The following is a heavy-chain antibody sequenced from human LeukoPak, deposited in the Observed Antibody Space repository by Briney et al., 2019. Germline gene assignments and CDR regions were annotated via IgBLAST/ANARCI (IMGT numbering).Heavy chain of an antibody. J-gene: IGHJ3*02. D-gene: IGHD6-13*01. V-gene: IGHV1-58*01. CDR1: GFTFTSSA. CDR2: IVVGSGNT. CDR3: ARGPLVYSSSWAEGAFDI. Sequence: SVKVSCKASGFTFTSSAVQWVRQARGQRLEWIGWIVVGSGNTNYAQKFQERVTITRDMSTSTAYMELSGLRSEDTAVNYCARGPLVYSSSWAEGAFDIWGQGTMVTVSS.